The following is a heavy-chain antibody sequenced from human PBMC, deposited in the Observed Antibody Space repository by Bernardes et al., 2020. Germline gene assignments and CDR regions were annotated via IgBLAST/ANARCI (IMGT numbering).Heavy chain of an antibody. CDR1: GYTFTSYY. Sequence: ASVKVSCKASGYTFTSYYMHWVRQAPGQGLEWMGIINPSGGSTSYAQKFQGRVTMTRDTSTSTVYMELSSLRSEDTAVYYCARVGSDYHDHGDTATFDYWGQGTLVTVSS. CDR2: INPSGGST. CDR3: ARVGSDYHDHGDTATFDY. J-gene: IGHJ4*02. D-gene: IGHD4-17*01. V-gene: IGHV1-46*01.